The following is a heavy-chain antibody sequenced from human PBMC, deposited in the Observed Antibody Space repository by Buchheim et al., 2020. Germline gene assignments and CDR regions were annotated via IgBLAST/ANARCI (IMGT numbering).Heavy chain of an antibody. D-gene: IGHD3-3*01. CDR2: ISYDGSNK. J-gene: IGHJ4*02. V-gene: IGHV3-30-3*01. CDR3: ARGSDYDFWSGPLGPYYFDY. CDR1: GFTFSSYA. Sequence: VQLVESGGGWVQPGGSLRLSCAASGFTFSSYAMHWVRQAPGKGLEWVAVISYDGSNKYYADSVKGRFTISRDNSKNTLYLQMNSLRAEDTAVYYCARGSDYDFWSGPLGPYYFDYWGQGTL.